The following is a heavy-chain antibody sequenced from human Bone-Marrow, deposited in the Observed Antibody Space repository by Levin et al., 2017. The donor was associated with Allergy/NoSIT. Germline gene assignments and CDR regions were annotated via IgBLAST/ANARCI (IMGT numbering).Heavy chain of an antibody. V-gene: IGHV4-61*01. J-gene: IGHJ6*03. CDR3: ARDFDYYYYMDV. CDR2: IDYRGST. CDR1: GTSVNSGSNY. Sequence: PSETLSLTCKVSGTSVNSGSNYWSWIRHSPGKGLEWIGCIDYRGSTKYNPSLRSRVTISADTSKNQFSLTLNSVTAADTAMYYCARDFDYYYYMDVWGKGTTVTVSS.